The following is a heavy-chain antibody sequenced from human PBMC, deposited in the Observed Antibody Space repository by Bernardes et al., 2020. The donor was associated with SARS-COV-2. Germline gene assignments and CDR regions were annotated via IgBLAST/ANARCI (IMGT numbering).Heavy chain of an antibody. J-gene: IGHJ6*02. CDR2: MNPNSGNT. Sequence: ASVPVSCNASGYTFTSYDINWVRQATGQGLEWMGWMNPNSGNTGYAQKFQGRVTMTRNTSISTAYMELSSLRSEDTAVYYCARTLGPPKRITIFGVVTAAYYYYGMDVWGQGTTVTVSS. V-gene: IGHV1-8*01. D-gene: IGHD3-3*01. CDR1: GYTFTSYD. CDR3: ARTLGPPKRITIFGVVTAAYYYYGMDV.